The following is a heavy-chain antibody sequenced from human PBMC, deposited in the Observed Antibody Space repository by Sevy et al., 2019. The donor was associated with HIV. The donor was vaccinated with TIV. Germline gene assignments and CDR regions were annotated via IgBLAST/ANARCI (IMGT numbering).Heavy chain of an antibody. CDR3: ASLPNNYYDISGYSGDDAFDI. CDR2: IWNDRTNK. D-gene: IGHD3-22*01. CDR1: GFTFSSYG. Sequence: GGSLRLSCVASGFTFSSYGMHWVRQAPGKGLEWVAVIWNDRTNKNYADSVKGRFTISRDNSKNTLYLQMNSLRAEDTAVYYCASLPNNYYDISGYSGDDAFDIWGQGTMVIVSS. J-gene: IGHJ3*02. V-gene: IGHV3-33*01.